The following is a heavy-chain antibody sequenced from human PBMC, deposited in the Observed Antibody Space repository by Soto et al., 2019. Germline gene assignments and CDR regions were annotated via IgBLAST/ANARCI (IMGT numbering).Heavy chain of an antibody. D-gene: IGHD3-22*01. J-gene: IGHJ4*02. V-gene: IGHV1-69*13. CDR3: ARGGSGYTWFNEF. Sequence: SVKVSCKASGVLFSSYPISWVRQVPGQGLEWMGGIIPVFQTAYYTQRFQGRVTITADESTNTAYMELSSLRSEDTAIYYCARGGSGYTWFNEFWGQGTLVTVSS. CDR2: IIPVFQTA. CDR1: GVLFSSYP.